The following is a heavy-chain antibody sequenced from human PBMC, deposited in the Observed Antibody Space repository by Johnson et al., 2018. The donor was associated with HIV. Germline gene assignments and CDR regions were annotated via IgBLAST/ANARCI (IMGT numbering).Heavy chain of an antibody. V-gene: IGHV3-66*01. Sequence: MLLVESGGGLVQPGGSLRLSCAASGFTVSRNYMNWVRQAPGKGLEWVSVIYSGGSTHYADSVKGRFTISRDNSKNTVYIQMNSLRGEDTAVYYCARGYILTGYSGRPNAFDMWGQGTMVTVSS. CDR1: GFTVSRNY. J-gene: IGHJ3*02. CDR2: IYSGGST. CDR3: ARGYILTGYSGRPNAFDM. D-gene: IGHD3-9*01.